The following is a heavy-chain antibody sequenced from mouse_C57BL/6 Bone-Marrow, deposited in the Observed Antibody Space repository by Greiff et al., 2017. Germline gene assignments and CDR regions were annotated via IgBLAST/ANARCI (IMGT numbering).Heavy chain of an antibody. D-gene: IGHD1-1*02. V-gene: IGHV1-7*01. CDR1: GYTFTSYW. CDR2: INPSSGYT. Sequence: QVQLQQSGAELAKPGASVKLSCTASGYTFTSYWMHWVKQRPGQGLEWIGYINPSSGYTTYNQKFKDKATLTADKSSSTAYMQLSSLTYEDSAVYYCARRVYGAWFAYWGQGTRVTVSA. CDR3: ARRVYGAWFAY. J-gene: IGHJ3*01.